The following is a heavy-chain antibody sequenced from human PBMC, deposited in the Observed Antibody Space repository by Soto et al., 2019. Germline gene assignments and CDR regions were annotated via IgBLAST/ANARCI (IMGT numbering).Heavy chain of an antibody. CDR3: ARDSLRYCRSTSCYRSLGYYYYGMDV. D-gene: IGHD2-2*02. Sequence: PSETLSLTCHVSGGSISSYYWSWIRQPPGKGLEWIGYIYYSGSTNYNPSLKSRVTISVDTSKNQFSLKRSSVTAADTAVYYCARDSLRYCRSTSCYRSLGYYYYGMDVWGQETTVTVS. J-gene: IGHJ6*02. CDR2: IYYSGST. V-gene: IGHV4-59*01. CDR1: GGSISSYY.